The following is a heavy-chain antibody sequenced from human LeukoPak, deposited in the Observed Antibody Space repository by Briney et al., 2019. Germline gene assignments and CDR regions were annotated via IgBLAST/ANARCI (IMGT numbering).Heavy chain of an antibody. CDR1: GYTFTGYY. D-gene: IGHD3-10*01. V-gene: IGHV1-2*04. J-gene: IGHJ5*02. CDR2: INLNSGGT. Sequence: ASVKVSCEASGYTFTGYYMHWVRQAPGQGLEWMGWINLNSGGTNYAQKFQGWVTMTRDTSISTAYMELSRLRSDDTAVYYCARGAMVRGVTPGYNWFDPWGQGTLVTVSS. CDR3: ARGAMVRGVTPGYNWFDP.